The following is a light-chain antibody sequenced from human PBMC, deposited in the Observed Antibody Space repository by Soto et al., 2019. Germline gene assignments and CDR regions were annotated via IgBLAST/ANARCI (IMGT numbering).Light chain of an antibody. J-gene: IGKJ2*01. V-gene: IGKV3-15*01. CDR3: QQYNSWPLYT. CDR1: QSVSSK. Sequence: EIVMTQSPATLSVSPGERATLSCRASQSVSSKLAWYQQKPGQAPRLLIYGASTRATGIPARFSGSGSGTEFTLTISSLQSEDFAVYYCQQYNSWPLYTFGQGTKLEIK. CDR2: GAS.